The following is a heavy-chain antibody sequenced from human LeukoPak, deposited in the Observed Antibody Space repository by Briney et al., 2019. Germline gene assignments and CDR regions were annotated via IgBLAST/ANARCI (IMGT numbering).Heavy chain of an antibody. J-gene: IGHJ4*02. D-gene: IGHD6-19*01. V-gene: IGHV4-38-2*02. CDR3: ARGEGWYSSGWYYAY. CDR2: INHSGST. CDR1: GYSISSGYF. Sequence: KTSETPSLTCTVSGYSISSGYFWGWIRQPPGKGLEWIGEINHSGSTNYNPSLKSRVTISVDTSKNQFSLKLSSVTAADTAVYYCARGEGWYSSGWYYAYWGQGTLVTVSS.